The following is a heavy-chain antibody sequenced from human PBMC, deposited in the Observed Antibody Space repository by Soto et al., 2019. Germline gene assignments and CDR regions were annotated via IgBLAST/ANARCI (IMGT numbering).Heavy chain of an antibody. CDR3: APHVYCSGGSCQYDAFAI. Sequence: EVQVLESGGGLVQPGGSLRLSCEASGITFSNYMMTWIRQAPGKGLEWVSTITAGGDGTYYADYVKSRFSMSRETSKKTLYLQINSLRAEDTAVYYCAPHVYCSGGSCQYDAFAIRGQGTMVTVSS. V-gene: IGHV3-23*01. CDR2: ITAGGDGT. CDR1: GITFSNYM. D-gene: IGHD2-15*01. J-gene: IGHJ3*02.